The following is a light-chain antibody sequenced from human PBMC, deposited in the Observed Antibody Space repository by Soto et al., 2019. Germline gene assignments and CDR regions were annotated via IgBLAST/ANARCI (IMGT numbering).Light chain of an antibody. J-gene: IGLJ1*01. CDR3: AAWDDSLNGRV. CDR2: PNN. CDR1: SSNIGSNT. Sequence: QSVLTQPPSASGTPGQRVTISCSGSSSNIGSNTVNWYQQLPGTAPKLLIYPNNQRPSGVPDRFSGSKSGTSASLAIRGLQYEAEADYYCAAWDDSLNGRVFGTGTKVTVL. V-gene: IGLV1-44*01.